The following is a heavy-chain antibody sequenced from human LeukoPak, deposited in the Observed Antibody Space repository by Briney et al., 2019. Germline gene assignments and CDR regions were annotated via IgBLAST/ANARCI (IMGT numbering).Heavy chain of an antibody. CDR1: GFTFNSYW. CDR3: ARAGYGSGSHGNY. J-gene: IGHJ4*02. D-gene: IGHD3-10*01. Sequence: GGSLRLSCAASGFTFNSYWMTWVRQPPGKGLEWVATIKHDGSEKYYVDSVKGRFTISRDNAKDSLYLQMNSLRAEDTAVYYCARAGYGSGSHGNYWGQGTLVTVSS. V-gene: IGHV3-7*04. CDR2: IKHDGSEK.